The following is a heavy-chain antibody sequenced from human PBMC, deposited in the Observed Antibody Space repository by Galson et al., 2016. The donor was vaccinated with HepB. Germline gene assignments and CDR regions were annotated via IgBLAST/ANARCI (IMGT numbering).Heavy chain of an antibody. D-gene: IGHD6-19*01. J-gene: IGHJ4*02. Sequence: SLRLSCAASGFTFSSYTMNWVRQAPGKGLEWVATIDSRTPTTHYADSVKGRFTISRDNAKNSVFLQMSSLRDDDTAVYHCVRASPHSGGWYIQFFDYWGQGTLVTVSS. CDR3: VRASPHSGGWYIQFFDY. V-gene: IGHV3-21*06. CDR2: IDSRTPTT. CDR1: GFTFSSYT.